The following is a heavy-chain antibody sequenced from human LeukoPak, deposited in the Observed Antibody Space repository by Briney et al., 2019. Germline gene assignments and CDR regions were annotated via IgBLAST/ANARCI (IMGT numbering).Heavy chain of an antibody. D-gene: IGHD6-19*01. Sequence: PGGSLRLSCAASGFTVSSNYMSWVRQAPGKGLEWVSVIYSGGSTYYSDSVKGRFTISRDNCKNTLYLQMNSLRAEDTAVYYCAREIVAGFDYWGQGTLVTVSS. CDR3: AREIVAGFDY. CDR1: GFTVSSNY. CDR2: IYSGGST. V-gene: IGHV3-53*01. J-gene: IGHJ4*02.